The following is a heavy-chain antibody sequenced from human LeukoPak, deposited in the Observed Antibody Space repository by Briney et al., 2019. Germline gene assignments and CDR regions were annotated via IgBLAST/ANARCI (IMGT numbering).Heavy chain of an antibody. D-gene: IGHD5-18*01. CDR1: GGTFSSYA. CDR3: ARVDTAMWYFDY. V-gene: IGHV1-69*13. Sequence: SAKVSCKASGGTFSSYAISWVRQAPGQGLEWMGGIIPIFGTANYAQKFQGRVTITADESTSTAYMELSSLRSEDTAVYYCARVDTAMWYFDYWGQGTLVTVSS. CDR2: IIPIFGTA. J-gene: IGHJ4*02.